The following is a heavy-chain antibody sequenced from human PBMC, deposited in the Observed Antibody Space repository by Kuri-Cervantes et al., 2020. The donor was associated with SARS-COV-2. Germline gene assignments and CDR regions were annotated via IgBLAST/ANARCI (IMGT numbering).Heavy chain of an antibody. V-gene: IGHV1-69*04. CDR3: ARGPLGSYDFWSGYYHNYDY. D-gene: IGHD3-3*01. CDR2: IIPILGTA. J-gene: IGHJ4*02. CDR1: GYTFTSYG. Sequence: SVKVSCKASGYTFTSYGISWVRQAPGQGLEWMGRIIPILGTANYAQKFQGRVTMTRDTSTSTVYMELSSLRSEDTAVYYCARGPLGSYDFWSGYYHNYDYWGQGTLVTVSS.